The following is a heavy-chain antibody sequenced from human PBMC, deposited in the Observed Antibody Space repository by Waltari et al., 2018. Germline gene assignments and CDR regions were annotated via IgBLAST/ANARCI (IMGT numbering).Heavy chain of an antibody. CDR3: ARSNNFAFDY. D-gene: IGHD1-20*01. CDR1: GFPFSKYW. Sequence: EVQLVESGGYLVQPGGSLRLSCAASGFPFSKYWIHWVRQTPGKGLEWVSHIKGDGSNIKYADSVKGRFTVSSDNAKNTVYLQISSLRAEDTAVYYCARSNNFAFDYWGQGTLVTVSS. CDR2: IKGDGSNI. V-gene: IGHV3-74*01. J-gene: IGHJ4*02.